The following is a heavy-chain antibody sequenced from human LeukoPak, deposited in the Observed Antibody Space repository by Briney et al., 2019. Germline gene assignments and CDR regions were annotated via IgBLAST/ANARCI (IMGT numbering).Heavy chain of an antibody. CDR3: ARLMWDGSGTYYSYAMDV. Sequence: GGSLRLSCAASGFTFSSYSMNWVRQAPGKGLEWVSAICGSSACILYADSVKGRFTISRDNAENSLYLQMNSLRAEDTAVYYCARLMWDGSGTYYSYAMDVWGQGTTVTVSS. D-gene: IGHD3-10*01. CDR2: ICGSSACI. J-gene: IGHJ6*02. V-gene: IGHV3-21*01. CDR1: GFTFSSYS.